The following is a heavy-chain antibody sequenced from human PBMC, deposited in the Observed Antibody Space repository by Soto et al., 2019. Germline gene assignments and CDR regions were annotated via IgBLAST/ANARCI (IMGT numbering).Heavy chain of an antibody. CDR2: IYYSGST. V-gene: IGHV4-59*01. CDR1: GGSISNYY. Sequence: SETLSLTCTVSGGSISNYYWSWIRQPPGKGLEWIGYIYYSGSTNYNPSLKSRVTISVDTSKNQFSLKLSSVTAADTAVYYCARTVTTYYYYYYMDVWGKGTLVTVSS. CDR3: ARTVTTYYYYYYMDV. J-gene: IGHJ6*03. D-gene: IGHD4-4*01.